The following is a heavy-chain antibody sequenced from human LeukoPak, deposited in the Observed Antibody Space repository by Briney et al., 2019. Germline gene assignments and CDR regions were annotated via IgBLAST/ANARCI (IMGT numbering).Heavy chain of an antibody. Sequence: SETLSLTCTVSGGSVSGYYWSWVRQPPGKGLEWIGYIYYSGSTNYNPSLKSRVTISVDTSKNQFSLKLSSVTAADTAVYYCARDGVRYFDGRGFDPWGQGTLVTVSS. V-gene: IGHV4-59*02. J-gene: IGHJ5*02. CDR1: GGSVSGYY. D-gene: IGHD3-9*01. CDR2: IYYSGST. CDR3: ARDGVRYFDGRGFDP.